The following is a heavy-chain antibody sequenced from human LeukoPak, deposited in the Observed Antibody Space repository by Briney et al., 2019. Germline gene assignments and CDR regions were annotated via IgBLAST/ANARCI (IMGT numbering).Heavy chain of an antibody. D-gene: IGHD3-16*01. V-gene: IGHV4-59*01. Sequence: PSETLSLTCSVSGGSISSYYWSWIRQPPGKGLEWIGYIYYTGTTDYNPSLKGRVAISLDTSKNQFSLKLSSVTAADTAVYHCATGGNWFDPWGQGTLVTVSS. CDR2: IYYTGTT. CDR3: ATGGNWFDP. CDR1: GGSISSYY. J-gene: IGHJ5*02.